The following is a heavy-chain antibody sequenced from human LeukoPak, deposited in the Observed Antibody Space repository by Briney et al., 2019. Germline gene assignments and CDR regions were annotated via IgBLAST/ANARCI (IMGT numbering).Heavy chain of an antibody. V-gene: IGHV3-48*04. CDR3: ARSEQPGYFDY. CDR2: ISSSSSTI. CDR1: GFTFSSYS. D-gene: IGHD6-13*01. Sequence: GGSLRLSCAASGFTFSSYSMNWVRQAPGKGLEWVSYISSSSSTIYYADSVKGRFTISRDNAKNSLYLQMNSLRAEDTAVYYCARSEQPGYFDYWGQGTLVTVSS. J-gene: IGHJ4*02.